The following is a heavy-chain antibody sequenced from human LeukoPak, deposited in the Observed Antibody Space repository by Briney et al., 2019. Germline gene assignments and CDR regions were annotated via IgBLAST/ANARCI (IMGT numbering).Heavy chain of an antibody. CDR2: IFYSGRT. D-gene: IGHD7-27*01. V-gene: IGHV4-39*07. CDR3: ARGGTGDRWYFDL. Sequence: SETLSLTCTVSGGSISTSNYYWGWIRQPPGKGLEWIGNIFYSGRTYNNASLKSRVTISVDTSKNQFSLNLSSVTAADTAVYYCARGGTGDRWYFDLWGRGTLVTVSS. CDR1: GGSISTSNYY. J-gene: IGHJ2*01.